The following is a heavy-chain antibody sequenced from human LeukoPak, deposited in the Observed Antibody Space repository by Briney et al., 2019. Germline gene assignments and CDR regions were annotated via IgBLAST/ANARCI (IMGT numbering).Heavy chain of an antibody. CDR2: ISGTGSST. Sequence: GGSLRLSCAASGFTFSTYAMSWVRQAPGRGLEWVSSISGTGSSTYYADSVKGRFTISRDNSKNTLFLQMNSLTAEDTAIYSCARPRLEYCSGGSCFDAFDIWGQGTMVTVSS. V-gene: IGHV3-23*01. J-gene: IGHJ3*02. CDR3: ARPRLEYCSGGSCFDAFDI. D-gene: IGHD2-15*01. CDR1: GFTFSTYA.